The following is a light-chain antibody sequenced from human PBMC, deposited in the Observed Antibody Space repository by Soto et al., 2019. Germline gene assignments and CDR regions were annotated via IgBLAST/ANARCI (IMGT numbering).Light chain of an antibody. CDR3: QKYNSASALT. V-gene: IGKV1-27*01. J-gene: IGKJ4*01. Sequence: DIQMTQSPSSLSASVGDRVTITCRASQGISNYLAWYQQKPGKVPKLLIYAASTLQSGVPSLFSGSGSGTDFTLTISSLQHEDVATYYCQKYNSASALTFGGGTKVEIK. CDR1: QGISNY. CDR2: AAS.